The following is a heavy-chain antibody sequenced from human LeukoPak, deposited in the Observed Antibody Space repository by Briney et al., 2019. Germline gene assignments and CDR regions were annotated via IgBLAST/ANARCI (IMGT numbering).Heavy chain of an antibody. CDR1: GFSFSDYY. V-gene: IGHV3-11*04. J-gene: IGHJ4*02. CDR3: ARFRYNSTWGVFDY. D-gene: IGHD2/OR15-2a*01. CDR2: ISSTGRTI. Sequence: GGSLSLSCGASGFSFSDYYMSWVRQAPGKGLEWISYISSTGRTIYYADSVKGRFTISRDNDKNTLYLQMNSLRAEDTALYYCARFRYNSTWGVFDYWGQGTLVTVSS.